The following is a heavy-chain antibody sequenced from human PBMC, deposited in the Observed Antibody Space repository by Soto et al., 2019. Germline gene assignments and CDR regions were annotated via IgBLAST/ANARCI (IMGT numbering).Heavy chain of an antibody. CDR2: ISYDGSNK. CDR1: GFTFSSYA. D-gene: IGHD3-16*01. Sequence: SLRLSCAASGFTFSSYAMHWVRQAPGKGLEWVAVISYDGSNKYYADSVKGRFTISRDNSKNTLYLQMNSLRAEDTAVYYCARDLYKGGEGDFDYWGQGTLVTVS. CDR3: ARDLYKGGEGDFDY. J-gene: IGHJ4*02. V-gene: IGHV3-30-3*01.